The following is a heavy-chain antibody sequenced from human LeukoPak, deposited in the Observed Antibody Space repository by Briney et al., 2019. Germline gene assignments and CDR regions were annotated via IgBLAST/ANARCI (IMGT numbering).Heavy chain of an antibody. CDR2: INHSXST. CDR3: ARRPLDSSAYSLGDY. V-gene: IGHV4-34*01. D-gene: IGHD3-22*01. Sequence: PSETLSLTCAVYGGSFSGYYWSWIRQPPGXXXXXXXEINHSXSTNCNPXLXXXXTXSVDTSKNQFSQKLSSVTAADTAVYYCARRPLDSSAYSLGDYWGQGTLVTVSS. CDR1: GGSFSGYY. J-gene: IGHJ4*02.